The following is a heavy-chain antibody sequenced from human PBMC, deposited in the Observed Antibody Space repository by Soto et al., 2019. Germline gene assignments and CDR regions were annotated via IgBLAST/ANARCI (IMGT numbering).Heavy chain of an antibody. J-gene: IGHJ4*02. CDR1: GFTFSSYA. Sequence: GGSLRLSCAASGFTFSSYAMHWVRQAPGKGLEWVAVISYDGSNKYYADYVKGRFTISRDNSKNTLNLQMNSLRAEDTAVYYCARDGSGYDGYFDYWGQGTLVTVSS. D-gene: IGHD5-12*01. V-gene: IGHV3-30-3*01. CDR3: ARDGSGYDGYFDY. CDR2: ISYDGSNK.